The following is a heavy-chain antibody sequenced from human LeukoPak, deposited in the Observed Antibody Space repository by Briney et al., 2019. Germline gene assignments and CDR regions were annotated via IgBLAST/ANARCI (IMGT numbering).Heavy chain of an antibody. D-gene: IGHD1-26*01. V-gene: IGHV3-23*01. CDR1: GFIFSSYG. CDR3: ARESGSYYVRWFDY. CDR2: ISASGSAT. J-gene: IGHJ4*02. Sequence: GGSLRLSCAASGFIFSSYGMNWVRQAPGKGLEWVAAISASGSATSYADSVKGRFTISRDKSKNTLYLQMNSLRAEDTAVYYCARESGSYYVRWFDYWGQGTLVTVSS.